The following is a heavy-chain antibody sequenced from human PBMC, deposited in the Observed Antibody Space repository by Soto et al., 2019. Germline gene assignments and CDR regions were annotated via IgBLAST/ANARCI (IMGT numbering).Heavy chain of an antibody. CDR1: GGTFSSYA. CDR3: ARSNYYDSSGYTFLSGYAFDI. J-gene: IGHJ3*02. Sequence: ASVKVSCKASGGTFSSYAISWVRQAPGQGLEWMGGIIPIFGTANYAQKFQGRVTITADESTSTAYMELSSLRSEDTAVYYCARSNYYDSSGYTFLSGYAFDIWGQGTMVTVSS. D-gene: IGHD3-22*01. CDR2: IIPIFGTA. V-gene: IGHV1-69*13.